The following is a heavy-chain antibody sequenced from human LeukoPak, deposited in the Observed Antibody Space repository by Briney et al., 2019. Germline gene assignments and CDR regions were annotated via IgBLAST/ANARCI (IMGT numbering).Heavy chain of an antibody. D-gene: IGHD1-1*01. Sequence: SETLSLTCTVSGGSISSGGYYWSWIRQPPEKGLEWIGFVYHSGSTYYNPSLKSRVAISVDRSKNQFSLKVNSVTAADTAVYYCARVSPGDMDHWGQGTLVTVSS. CDR3: ARVSPGDMDH. V-gene: IGHV4-30-2*01. CDR1: GGSISSGGYY. J-gene: IGHJ4*02. CDR2: VYHSGST.